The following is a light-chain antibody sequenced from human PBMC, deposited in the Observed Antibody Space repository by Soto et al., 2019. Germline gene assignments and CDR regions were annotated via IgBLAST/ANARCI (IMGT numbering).Light chain of an antibody. Sequence: EIVMTQSPATLSVSPGERATLSCRASQSISSNLAWYQQKPGQAPRLLIYGASTRATGIPARFSGSGSGTEFTLTISSLQSEDFAVYSCQRYTNWPTWTFGQGTKVEIK. CDR3: QRYTNWPTWT. V-gene: IGKV3-15*01. CDR2: GAS. J-gene: IGKJ1*01. CDR1: QSISSN.